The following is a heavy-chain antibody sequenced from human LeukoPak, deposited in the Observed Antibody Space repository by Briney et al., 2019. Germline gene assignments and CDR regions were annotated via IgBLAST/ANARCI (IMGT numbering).Heavy chain of an antibody. J-gene: IGHJ4*02. V-gene: IGHV4-39*07. CDR3: ARAYFGNPPDY. CDR2: IYYSGST. Sequence: SETLSLTCTLSGGSISSSSYYWGWIRQPPGKGLEWIGSIYYSGSTYYNPPLKSRVTISVDTSKNQFSLKLSSVTAADTAVYYCARAYFGNPPDYWGQGTLVTVSS. D-gene: IGHD2/OR15-2a*01. CDR1: GGSISSSSYY.